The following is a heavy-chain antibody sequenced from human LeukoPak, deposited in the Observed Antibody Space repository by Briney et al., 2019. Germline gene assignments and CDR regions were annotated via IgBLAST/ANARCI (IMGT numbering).Heavy chain of an antibody. D-gene: IGHD1-26*01. J-gene: IGHJ4*02. Sequence: SETLSLTCAVYGGSFSGYYWSWIRQPAGKGLEWIGRIYTSGSTNYNPSLKSRVTISVDTSKNQFSLKLSSVTAADTAVYYCARELGSTDFDYWGQGTLVTVSS. CDR1: GGSFSGYY. CDR2: IYTSGST. CDR3: ARELGSTDFDY. V-gene: IGHV4-4*07.